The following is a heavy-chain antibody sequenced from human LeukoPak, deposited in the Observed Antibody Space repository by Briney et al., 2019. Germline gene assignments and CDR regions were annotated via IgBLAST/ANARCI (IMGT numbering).Heavy chain of an antibody. CDR3: ARDLNTVVGPAEH. Sequence: PGGSLRLSCAASGFTFNTYGMHWVRQAPGKGLEWVALIWFDGAKKYYADSVMGRFTISRDNSENMLYLQMNSLRAEDTAVYFCARDLNTVVGPAEHWGQGTLVTVSS. CDR1: GFTFNTYG. D-gene: IGHD2-2*01. V-gene: IGHV3-33*01. CDR2: IWFDGAKK. J-gene: IGHJ1*01.